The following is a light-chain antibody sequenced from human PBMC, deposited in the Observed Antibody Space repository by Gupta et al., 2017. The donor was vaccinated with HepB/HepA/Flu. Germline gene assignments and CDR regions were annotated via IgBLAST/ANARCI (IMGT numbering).Light chain of an antibody. CDR3: PQDNKFPRT. CDR2: DAS. Sequence: LELPPSPSCLSASVGDRVTSTCQASQDRSNDLNWYQQKPGKAPKRLSYDASNLEKGVPSRFSGSGSGTEFTFTISSRQPEDFATYYCPQDNKFPRTFGQGTKVEIK. V-gene: IGKV1-33*01. J-gene: IGKJ1*01. CDR1: QDRSND.